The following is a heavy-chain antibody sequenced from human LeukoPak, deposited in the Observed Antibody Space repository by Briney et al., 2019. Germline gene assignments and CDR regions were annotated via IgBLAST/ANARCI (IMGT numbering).Heavy chain of an antibody. Sequence: GASVKVSCKASGGTFSSYAVSWVRQAPGQGLEWMGRIIPILGIANYAQKLQGRVTITADKSTSTAYMELSSLRSEDTAVYYCARSVEYYYDSSGYYSAFDIWGQGTMVTVSS. CDR3: ARSVEYYYDSSGYYSAFDI. J-gene: IGHJ3*02. D-gene: IGHD3-22*01. V-gene: IGHV1-69*04. CDR1: GGTFSSYA. CDR2: IIPILGIA.